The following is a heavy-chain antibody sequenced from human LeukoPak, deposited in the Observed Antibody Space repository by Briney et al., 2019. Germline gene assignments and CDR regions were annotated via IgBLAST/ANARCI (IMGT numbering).Heavy chain of an antibody. Sequence: SVKVSCKASGGTFSSYAISWVRQAPGQGLEWMGGIIPIFGTANYAQKFQGRVTITTDESTSTAYMELSSLRSEDTAVYYCAVDLTYYYDSSGVVFDYRGQGTLVTVSS. CDR2: IIPIFGTA. V-gene: IGHV1-69*05. D-gene: IGHD3-22*01. CDR3: AVDLTYYYDSSGVVFDY. CDR1: GGTFSSYA. J-gene: IGHJ4*02.